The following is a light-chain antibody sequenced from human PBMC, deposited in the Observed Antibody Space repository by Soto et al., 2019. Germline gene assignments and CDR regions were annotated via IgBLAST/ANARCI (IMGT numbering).Light chain of an antibody. CDR2: GAS. Sequence: EIVLTQSPATLSVSPGETVSLSCMASQSVSNKLAWFQQKPGQAPRLLIYGASSRATGIPDRFRASASGTDFTLTISRLEPEDFAVYFCQQYGGSPAITFGQGTRLEIK. V-gene: IGKV3-20*01. CDR1: QSVSNK. J-gene: IGKJ5*01. CDR3: QQYGGSPAIT.